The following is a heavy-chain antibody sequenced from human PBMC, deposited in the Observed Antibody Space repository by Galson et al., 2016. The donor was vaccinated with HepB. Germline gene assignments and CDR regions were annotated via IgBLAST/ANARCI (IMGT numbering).Heavy chain of an antibody. Sequence: AISGDSVSSNSAAWNWFRVSPSRGLEWLGRTYYRSKWYSDSAVSVKSRININADTSKNQFSLQLNSVTPEDTAMYYCARDGGYSNAFFDYWGQGTLVTVSS. CDR3: ARDGGYSNAFFDY. D-gene: IGHD5-18*01. CDR2: TYYRSKWYS. V-gene: IGHV6-1*01. CDR1: GDSVSSNSAA. J-gene: IGHJ4*02.